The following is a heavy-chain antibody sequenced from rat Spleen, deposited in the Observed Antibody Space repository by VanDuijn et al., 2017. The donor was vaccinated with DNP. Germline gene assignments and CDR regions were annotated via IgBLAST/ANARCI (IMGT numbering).Heavy chain of an antibody. Sequence: EVQLVESGGGLVQPGRSLKLSCAASGFTFSDYNMAWVRQAPKKGLEWVATISYDGSSTYYRDSVKGRFTISRDNAKRTLYLQMDSLRSEDTATYYCATRSLGFAYWGQGTLVTVSS. CDR1: GFTFSDYN. V-gene: IGHV5-7*01. D-gene: IGHD5-1*01. CDR2: ISYDGSST. J-gene: IGHJ3*01. CDR3: ATRSLGFAY.